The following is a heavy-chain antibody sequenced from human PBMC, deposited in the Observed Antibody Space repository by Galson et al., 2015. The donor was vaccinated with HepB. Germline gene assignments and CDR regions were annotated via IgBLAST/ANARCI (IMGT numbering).Heavy chain of an antibody. Sequence: SVKASCKASGYTFTSYYMHWVRQAPGQGLEWMGIINPSGGSTSYAQKFQGRVTMTRDTSTSTVYMELSSLRSEDTAVYYCARDACPLRRGAVAPWSLSPQVYVWAGTGTVSLCDAFDIWGQGTMVTVSS. CDR2: INPSGGST. J-gene: IGHJ3*02. V-gene: IGHV1-46*03. CDR1: GYTFTSYY. D-gene: IGHD1/OR15-1a*01. CDR3: ARDACPLRRGAVAPWSLSPQVYVWAGTGTVSLCDAFDI.